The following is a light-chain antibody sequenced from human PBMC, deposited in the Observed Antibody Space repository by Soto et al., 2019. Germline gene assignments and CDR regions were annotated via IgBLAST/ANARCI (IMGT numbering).Light chain of an antibody. Sequence: DIVMTQTPLSSPVTLGQPASISCRSSQGLVHSDGNTYLSWLQQRPGQPPRLLIYEISNRFSGVPDRFSGSGAGTDFTLKISRVEAEDVGIYYCMQATQFPYTFGQGTKLDIK. J-gene: IGKJ2*01. CDR2: EIS. V-gene: IGKV2-24*01. CDR1: QGLVHSDGNTY. CDR3: MQATQFPYT.